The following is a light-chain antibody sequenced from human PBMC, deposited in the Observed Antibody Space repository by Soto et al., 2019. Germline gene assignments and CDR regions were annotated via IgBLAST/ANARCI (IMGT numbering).Light chain of an antibody. J-gene: IGLJ1*01. CDR2: EVT. V-gene: IGLV2-18*01. CDR1: SGDIGSYNR. Sequence: QSALTQPPSVSGSPGQSVTISCTGTSGDIGSYNRVSWFQQPPGTAPQLMIYEVTNRPSGVPDRFSGSKSGNTASLTISGLQTEDETSNSTPFVFGTGTKVTGL. CDR3: PFV.